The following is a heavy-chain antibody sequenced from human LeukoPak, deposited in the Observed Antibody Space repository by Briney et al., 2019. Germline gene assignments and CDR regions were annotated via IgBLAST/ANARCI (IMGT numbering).Heavy chain of an antibody. CDR1: GYTFTSYG. D-gene: IGHD3-3*01. CDR2: ISAYNGNT. Sequence: GASVKVSCKASGYTFTSYGISWVRQAPGQGLEWMGWISAYNGNTNYAQKLQGRVTMTTDTSTSTAYMELRSLRSDDTAVYYCARGPTYYDFRSGYKKLNWFDPWGQGTLVTVSS. CDR3: ARGPTYYDFRSGYKKLNWFDP. V-gene: IGHV1-18*01. J-gene: IGHJ5*02.